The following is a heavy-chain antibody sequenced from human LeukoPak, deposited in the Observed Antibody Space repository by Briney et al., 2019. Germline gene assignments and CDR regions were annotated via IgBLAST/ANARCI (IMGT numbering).Heavy chain of an antibody. V-gene: IGHV7-4-1*02. Sequence: ASVKVSCKASGYTFTTNAMNWVRQAPGQGLEWMGWINTNTGNPTYVQGFTGRFVFSLDTSVSTAFLQISSLKAEDTAVYYCARGPRYYGSGGYYFDYWGQGTLVTVSS. D-gene: IGHD3-10*01. CDR3: ARGPRYYGSGGYYFDY. J-gene: IGHJ4*02. CDR2: INTNTGNP. CDR1: GYTFTTNA.